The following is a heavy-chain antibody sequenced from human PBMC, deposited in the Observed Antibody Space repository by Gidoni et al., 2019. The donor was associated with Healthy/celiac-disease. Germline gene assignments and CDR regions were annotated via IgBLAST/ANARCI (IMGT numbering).Heavy chain of an antibody. J-gene: IGHJ4*02. CDR2: IYSGGST. CDR3: ARVYYYDSSGYYSYYFDY. CDR1: GFAVSSNY. Sequence: EVQLVESGGGLLQPGGYLRLSCAASGFAVSSNYMSWVRQAPGKGLEWVSVIYSGGSTYYADSVKGRFTISRDNSKNTLYLQMNSLRAEDTAVYYCARVYYYDSSGYYSYYFDYWGQGTLVTVSS. V-gene: IGHV3-53*01. D-gene: IGHD3-22*01.